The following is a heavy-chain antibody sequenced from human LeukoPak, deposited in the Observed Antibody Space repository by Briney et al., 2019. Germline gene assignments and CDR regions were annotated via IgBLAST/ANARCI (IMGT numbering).Heavy chain of an antibody. D-gene: IGHD3-22*01. Sequence: SVKVSCKASGGTFSSYAISWVRQAPGQGLERMGRSIPILGIANYAQKFQGRVTITADKSTSTAYMELSSLRSENTAVYYCARIKTNYYDSSGYYESPVDYWGQGTLVTVSS. V-gene: IGHV1-69*04. CDR3: ARIKTNYYDSSGYYESPVDY. CDR1: GGTFSSYA. CDR2: SIPILGIA. J-gene: IGHJ4*02.